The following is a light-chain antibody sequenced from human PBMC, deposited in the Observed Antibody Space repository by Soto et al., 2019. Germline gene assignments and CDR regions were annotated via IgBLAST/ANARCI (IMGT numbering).Light chain of an antibody. J-gene: IGKJ5*01. CDR3: QQANSFPIS. CDR2: GAS. V-gene: IGKV1-12*01. CDR1: QSISIW. Sequence: DLQMTQSPSTLSASVGDRVTITCRAGQSISIWLAWYQQKPGKAPKLLIYGASSLQSGVPSRFSGSGSGTDFTLTISNLQPEDFATYYCQQANSFPISFGQGTRLEIK.